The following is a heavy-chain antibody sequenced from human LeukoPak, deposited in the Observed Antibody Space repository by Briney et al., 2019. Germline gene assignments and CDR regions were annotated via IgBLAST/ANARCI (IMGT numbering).Heavy chain of an antibody. Sequence: SETLSLTSTVSGGSISSYYWSWIRQPPGKGLEWIGYISYLGSTNYNPALKSRVTISVDTSKNRISLKVNSVTAADTAVYYCARGQVAVAGIFDYWGQGTLVTVSS. D-gene: IGHD6-13*01. CDR3: ARGQVAVAGIFDY. CDR1: GGSISSYY. CDR2: ISYLGST. V-gene: IGHV4-59*01. J-gene: IGHJ4*02.